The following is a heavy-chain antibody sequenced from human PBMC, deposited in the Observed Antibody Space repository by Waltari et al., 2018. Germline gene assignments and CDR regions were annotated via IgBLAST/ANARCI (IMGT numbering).Heavy chain of an antibody. D-gene: IGHD2-15*01. CDR3: ARDHLVVAATSDYWYFDL. J-gene: IGHJ2*01. CDR1: GFTVSSNY. Sequence: EVQLVESGGGLIQPGGSLRLSCAASGFTVSSNYMSWVRQGPGKGLEWFSVIYSGGSTYYADSVKGRFTISRDNSKNTLYLQMNSLRAEDTAVYYCARDHLVVAATSDYWYFDLWGRGTLVTVSS. V-gene: IGHV3-53*01. CDR2: IYSGGST.